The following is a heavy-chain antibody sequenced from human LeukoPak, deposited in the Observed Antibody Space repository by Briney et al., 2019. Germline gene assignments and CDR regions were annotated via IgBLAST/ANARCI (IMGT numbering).Heavy chain of an antibody. V-gene: IGHV1-69*17. J-gene: IGHJ3*02. Sequence: GSSVKVSCKASGGTFSSYAISWVRQAPGQGLEWMGGIIPIFGIANYAQKFQGRVTITADKSTSTAYMELSSLRSEDTAVYYCARETGYCSGGSCYYDAFDIWGQGTMVTVSS. CDR3: ARETGYCSGGSCYYDAFDI. CDR2: IIPIFGIA. D-gene: IGHD2-15*01. CDR1: GGTFSSYA.